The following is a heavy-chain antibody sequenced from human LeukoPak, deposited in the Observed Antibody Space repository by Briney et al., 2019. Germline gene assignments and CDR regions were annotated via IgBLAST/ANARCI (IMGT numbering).Heavy chain of an antibody. J-gene: IGHJ6*02. CDR2: ISGDGGST. V-gene: IGHV3-43*02. CDR3: AKDISRDGYKVFYYYGMDV. CDR1: GFTFDDYA. Sequence: GGSLRLSCAASGFTFDDYAMHWVRLAPGKGLEWVSLISGDGGSTYYADSVKGRFTISRDNSKNSLYLQMNSLRTEDTALYYCAKDISRDGYKVFYYYGMDVWGQGTTVTVSS. D-gene: IGHD5-24*01.